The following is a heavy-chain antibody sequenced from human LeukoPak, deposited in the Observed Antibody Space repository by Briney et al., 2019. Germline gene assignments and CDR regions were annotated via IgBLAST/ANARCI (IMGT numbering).Heavy chain of an antibody. Sequence: GGSLRLSCAASGFTFNSYGMHWVRQAPGKGLEWVAVTSSDGSKKDYADSVKGRFTISRDNSKNTLFLQMNSLRAEDMAVYYCAKKSPGTYYAPPDYWGQGTLVTVSS. CDR3: AKKSPGTYYAPPDY. D-gene: IGHD3-10*01. J-gene: IGHJ4*02. CDR1: GFTFNSYG. CDR2: TSSDGSKK. V-gene: IGHV3-30*18.